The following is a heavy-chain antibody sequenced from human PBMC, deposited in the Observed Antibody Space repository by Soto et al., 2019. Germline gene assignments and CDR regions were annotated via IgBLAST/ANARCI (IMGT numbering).Heavy chain of an antibody. V-gene: IGHV4-59*01. D-gene: IGHD3-22*01. J-gene: IGHJ6*02. Sequence: SETLSLTCTVSGGSISSYYWSWIRQPPGRGLEWIGYIYYSGSTNYNPSLKSRVTISVDTSKNQFSLKLSSVTAADTAVYYCAREGYSSGYYYYYGMDVWGQGTTVTVSS. CDR2: IYYSGST. CDR3: AREGYSSGYYYYYGMDV. CDR1: GGSISSYY.